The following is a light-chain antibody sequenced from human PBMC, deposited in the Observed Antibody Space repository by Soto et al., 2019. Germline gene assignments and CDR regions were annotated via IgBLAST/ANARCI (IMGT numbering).Light chain of an antibody. J-gene: IGKJ4*02. CDR1: QSISSW. Sequence: DIQMALVPTALSASVGDRDTITCRASQSISSWLAWYQQKPGKXPKXXIYKASTLESGVPSKFSGSGSGTELTITISSVQPEDFETYYCQQYKSYPLTFGEGTKVDIK. V-gene: IGKV1-5*03. CDR2: KAS. CDR3: QQYKSYPLT.